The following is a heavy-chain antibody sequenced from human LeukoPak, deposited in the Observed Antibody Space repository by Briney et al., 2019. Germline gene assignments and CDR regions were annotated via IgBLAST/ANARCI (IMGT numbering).Heavy chain of an antibody. J-gene: IGHJ4*02. CDR2: IKEDGSQK. D-gene: IGHD3-16*01. V-gene: IGHV3-7*01. CDR1: GFTLSTYW. CDR3: ARETGGSLIDY. Sequence: PGGSLRLSCAASGFTLSTYWMSWVRQAPGKGLEWVANIKEDGSQKFYVDSVKGRFTISRDNAKNSLYLQMSSLRAEDTAVYYCARETGGSLIDYWGQGTLVTVSS.